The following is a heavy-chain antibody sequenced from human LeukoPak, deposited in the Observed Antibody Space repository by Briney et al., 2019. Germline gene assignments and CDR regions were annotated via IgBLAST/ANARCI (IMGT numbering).Heavy chain of an antibody. CDR1: GGTFNSYA. Sequence: GASVKVSCKASGGTFNSYAISWVRQAPGQGLEWMGGIIPIFGTANYAQKFQGRVTITADESTSTAYMELSSLRSEDTAVYYCAREKRPYYYDSSGLFDYWGQGTLVTVSS. J-gene: IGHJ4*02. D-gene: IGHD3-22*01. CDR3: AREKRPYYYDSSGLFDY. V-gene: IGHV1-69*13. CDR2: IIPIFGTA.